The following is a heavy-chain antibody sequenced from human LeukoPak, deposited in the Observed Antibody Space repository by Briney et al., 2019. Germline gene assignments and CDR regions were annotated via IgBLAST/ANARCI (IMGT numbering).Heavy chain of an antibody. CDR1: GASISSHY. V-gene: IGHV4-59*11. J-gene: IGHJ4*02. Sequence: SETLSLTCTVSGASISSHYWSWIRQPPEKGLEWIGYVHHSGNTNYNSSLRSRVTMSLDTSKNRISLRLTSVTAADTAVYYCARGGWSLDYWGQGTLVTVSS. CDR2: VHHSGNT. D-gene: IGHD6-19*01. CDR3: ARGGWSLDY.